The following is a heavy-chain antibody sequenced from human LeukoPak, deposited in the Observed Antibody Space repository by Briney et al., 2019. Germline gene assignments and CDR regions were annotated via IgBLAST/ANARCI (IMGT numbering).Heavy chain of an antibody. Sequence: PSETLSLTCTVSGGSINSYYWSWIRQPPGKGLEWIGYIYYSGSTNYNPSLKSRVTISVDTSKNQFSLQMSSVTAADPAVYYCARARDGHINNWFDPWGQGTLVTVSS. CDR3: ARARDGHINNWFDP. D-gene: IGHD5-24*01. J-gene: IGHJ5*02. V-gene: IGHV4-59*01. CDR1: GGSINSYY. CDR2: IYYSGST.